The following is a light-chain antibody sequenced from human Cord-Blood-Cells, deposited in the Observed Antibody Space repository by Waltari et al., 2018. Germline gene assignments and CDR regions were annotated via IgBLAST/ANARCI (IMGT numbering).Light chain of an antibody. V-gene: IGLV3-25*03. J-gene: IGLJ3*02. CDR3: QSADSSGTWV. CDR2: KDS. Sequence: SYELTQPSSVSVSPGQTARITCSGDALPKQYAYWYQQKPGQAPVLVIYKDSGRPSGIPERFSGSSSGTTVTLTISGVQAEDEADYYCQSADSSGTWVFGGGTKLTVL. CDR1: ALPKQY.